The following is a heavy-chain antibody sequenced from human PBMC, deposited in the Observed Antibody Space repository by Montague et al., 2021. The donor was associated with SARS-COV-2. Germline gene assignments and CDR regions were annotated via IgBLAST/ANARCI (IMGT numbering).Heavy chain of an antibody. J-gene: IGHJ4*02. V-gene: IGHV3-48*03. Sequence: SLRLSLSASGFTFSYFEMNWVRQAPGKGLEWISYISGAGTTIYYADSVKGRFTISRDNAKNSLYLQMNSLRAEDTAVYYCARDLVVTDGISDYWGQGTLVTVSS. CDR3: ARDLVVTDGISDY. CDR2: ISGAGTTI. CDR1: GFTFSYFE. D-gene: IGHD2-8*02.